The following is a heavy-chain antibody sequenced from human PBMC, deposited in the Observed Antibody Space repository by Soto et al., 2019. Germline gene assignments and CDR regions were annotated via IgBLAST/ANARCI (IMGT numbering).Heavy chain of an antibody. V-gene: IGHV3-74*01. CDR2: INSDGSST. J-gene: IGHJ2*01. D-gene: IGHD2-15*01. CDR1: GFTFSSYW. CDR3: AREDCSGGSCYSQNWYFDL. Sequence: EVQLVESGGGLVQPGGSLRLSCAASGFTFSSYWMHWVRQAPGKGLVWVSRINSDGSSTSYADSVKGRFTISRDNAKNTLYLQMNSLRAEDTGVYYCAREDCSGGSCYSQNWYFDLWGRGTLVTVSS.